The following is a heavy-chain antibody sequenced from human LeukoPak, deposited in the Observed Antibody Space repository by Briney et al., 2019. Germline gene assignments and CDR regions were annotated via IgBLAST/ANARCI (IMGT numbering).Heavy chain of an antibody. CDR3: ARDPVGWGGNWFDP. CDR2: IYTSGST. V-gene: IGHV4-4*07. J-gene: IGHJ5*02. CDR1: GGSISSYH. Sequence: SETLSLTCTVSGGSISSYHRSWIRQPAGKGLEWIGRIYTSGSTNYNPSLKSRVTMSVDTSKNQFSLKLSSVTAADTAVYYCARDPVGWGGNWFDPWGQGTLVTVSS. D-gene: IGHD1-26*01.